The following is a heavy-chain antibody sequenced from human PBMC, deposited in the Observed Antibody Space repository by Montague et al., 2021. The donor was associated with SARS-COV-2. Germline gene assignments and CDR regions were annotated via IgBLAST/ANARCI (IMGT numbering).Heavy chain of an antibody. CDR2: INHSGST. D-gene: IGHD2-8*01. Sequence: SETLSLTCAVYGGSFSGYYWSWTRQPPGKGLEWIGEINHSGSTNYNPSLKSRVTISVDTSKNQFSLKLSSVTAADTAVYYCARANGYYFDYWGQGTLVTVSS. CDR3: ARANGYYFDY. CDR1: GGSFSGYY. J-gene: IGHJ4*02. V-gene: IGHV4-34*01.